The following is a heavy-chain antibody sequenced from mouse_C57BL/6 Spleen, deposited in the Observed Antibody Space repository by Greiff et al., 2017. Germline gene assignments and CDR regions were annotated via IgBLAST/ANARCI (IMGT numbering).Heavy chain of an antibody. D-gene: IGHD1-1*01. CDR3: ARSGDYCGSPRYFEV. J-gene: IGHJ1*03. Sequence: QVQLKQPGAELVMPGASVKLSCKASGYTFTSYWMHWVKQRPGQGLEWIGEIDPSDSYTNYNQKFKGKSTLTVDKSSSTACMQLSSLTSEDSAVCGCARSGDYCGSPRYFEVWGTGTTVTVSS. CDR2: IDPSDSYT. V-gene: IGHV1-69*01. CDR1: GYTFTSYW.